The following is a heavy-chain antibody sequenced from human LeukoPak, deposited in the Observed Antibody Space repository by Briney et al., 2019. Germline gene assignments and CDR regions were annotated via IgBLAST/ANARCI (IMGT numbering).Heavy chain of an antibody. CDR3: ARDRYSSGYYPDY. D-gene: IGHD3-22*01. CDR1: GYTLTGYY. V-gene: IGHV7-4-1*02. CDR2: INTNTGNP. Sequence: ASVKVSCKASGYTLTGYYMHWVRQAPGQGLEWMGWINTNTGNPTYAQGFTGRFVFSLDTSVSTAYLQISSLKAEDTAVYYCARDRYSSGYYPDYWGQGTLVTVSS. J-gene: IGHJ4*02.